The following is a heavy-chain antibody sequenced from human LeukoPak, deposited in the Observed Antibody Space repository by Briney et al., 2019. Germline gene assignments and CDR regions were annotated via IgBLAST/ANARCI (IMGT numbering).Heavy chain of an antibody. J-gene: IGHJ4*02. CDR1: GFTFDDYA. CDR3: AKDIYRGLDMATRPDY. V-gene: IGHV3-43*02. Sequence: PGGSLRLSCAASGFTFDDYAMHWVRQAPGKGLEGVALISGDAGSTYYADSVKGRFTISRDDSKNSLYLQMNSLRTEDTAFYYCAKDIYRGLDMATRPDYWGQGTLVTVSS. D-gene: IGHD5-24*01. CDR2: ISGDAGST.